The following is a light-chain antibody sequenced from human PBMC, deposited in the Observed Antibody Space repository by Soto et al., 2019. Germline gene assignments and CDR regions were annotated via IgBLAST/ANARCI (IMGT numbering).Light chain of an antibody. CDR3: QQYGSSPAAQFT. V-gene: IGKV3-20*01. CDR1: QSVSSSY. CDR2: GAS. Sequence: EIVLTQSPGTLSLSPGERATLSCRASQSVSSSYLAWYQQKPGQAPRLLIYGASSRATGIPDRFSGSGSGTDFTLTISRLEPEDFPVYYCQQYGSSPAAQFTFGPGTKVDIK. J-gene: IGKJ3*01.